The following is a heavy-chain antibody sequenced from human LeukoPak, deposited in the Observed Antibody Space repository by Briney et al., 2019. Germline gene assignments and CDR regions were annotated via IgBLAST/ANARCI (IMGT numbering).Heavy chain of an antibody. CDR1: GFTVSSNY. V-gene: IGHV3-53*01. J-gene: IGHJ4*02. CDR2: IYAGGST. D-gene: IGHD3-16*02. Sequence: GGSLRLSCAASGFTVSSNYMSWVRQAPGKGLEWVSVIYAGGSTYYADSVKGRFTFSRDNSKNTLYLQMNSLRAEDTAVYYCAKGEKTRPFGGVIDYWGQGTLVTVSS. CDR3: AKGEKTRPFGGVIDY.